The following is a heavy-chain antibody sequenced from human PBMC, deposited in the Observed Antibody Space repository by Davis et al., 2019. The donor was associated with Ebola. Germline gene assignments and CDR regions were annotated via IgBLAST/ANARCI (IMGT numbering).Heavy chain of an antibody. CDR2: LGLSADT. CDR1: GFIFRNYV. Sequence: GGSLRLSCETSGFIFRNYVMSWVRRAPGKGLEWVSTLGLSADTYYADSVKGRFTISRDNSKNTLHLQMNSLRVEDTAIYYCAKDTSNVWFDVWGQGTMVTVSS. J-gene: IGHJ3*01. V-gene: IGHV3-23*01. CDR3: AKDTSNVWFDV. D-gene: IGHD6-19*01.